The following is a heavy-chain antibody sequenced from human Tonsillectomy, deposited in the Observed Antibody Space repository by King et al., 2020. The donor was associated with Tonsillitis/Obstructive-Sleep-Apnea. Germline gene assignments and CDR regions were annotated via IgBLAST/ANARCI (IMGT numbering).Heavy chain of an antibody. CDR3: ARGAYDFWSGYYSQNYYYYYMDV. CDR1: GYTFTTYW. CDR2: IYPDDSDT. D-gene: IGHD3-3*01. Sequence: AQLVQSGAEVKKPGESLKISCKGSGYTFTTYWIAWVRQMPGKGLEWMGIIYPDDSDTRYSTSFQGQVTISADKSVNSAYLQWSSLKASDTAMYYCARGAYDFWSGYYSQNYYYYYMDVWGKGTTVTVSS. J-gene: IGHJ6*03. V-gene: IGHV5-51*01.